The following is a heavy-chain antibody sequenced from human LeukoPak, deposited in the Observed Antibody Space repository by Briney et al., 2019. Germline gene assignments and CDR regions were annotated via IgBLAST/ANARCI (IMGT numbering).Heavy chain of an antibody. CDR1: GFTFSSYS. CDR3: AREIHTPRGYCSSTSCSDYYMDV. D-gene: IGHD2-2*01. CDR2: ISSSSVYI. V-gene: IGHV3-21*01. J-gene: IGHJ6*03. Sequence: PGGSLRLSCAASGFTFSSYSMNWVRQAPGKGLEWVSSISSSSVYIYYADSLKGRFTISRDNAKNSLYLQMNSLRAEDTAVYYCAREIHTPRGYCSSTSCSDYYMDVWGKGTTVTVSS.